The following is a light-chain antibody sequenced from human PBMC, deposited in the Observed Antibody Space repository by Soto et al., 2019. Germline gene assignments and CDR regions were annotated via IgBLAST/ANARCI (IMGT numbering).Light chain of an antibody. V-gene: IGLV2-8*02. CDR3: TSYAGTDVHYV. Sequence: QSALTQPPSASRSPGQSVTISCTGTSSDIGYYNYVSWYQQYPGKAPKLLIYEVSKRPSGVPDRFSGSKSGNTASLTVSGLQAADEADYYCTSYAGTDVHYVFGTGTKLTVL. CDR2: EVS. J-gene: IGLJ1*01. CDR1: SSDIGYYNY.